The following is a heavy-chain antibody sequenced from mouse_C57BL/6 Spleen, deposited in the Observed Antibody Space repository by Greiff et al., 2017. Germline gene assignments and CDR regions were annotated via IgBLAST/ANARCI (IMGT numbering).Heavy chain of an antibody. Sequence: QVQLQQSGAELVRPGASVTLSCKASGYTFTDYEMHWVKQTPVHGLEWIGAIDPETGGTAYNQKFKGKAILTADKSSSTAYMELRSLTSEDSAVYYGAITTLVALYNYAMDYWGQGTSVTVSS. V-gene: IGHV1-15*01. CDR3: AITTLVALYNYAMDY. CDR2: IDPETGGT. D-gene: IGHD1-1*01. J-gene: IGHJ4*01. CDR1: GYTFTDYE.